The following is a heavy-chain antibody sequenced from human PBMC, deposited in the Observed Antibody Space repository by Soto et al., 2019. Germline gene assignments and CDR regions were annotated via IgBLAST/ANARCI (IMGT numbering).Heavy chain of an antibody. D-gene: IGHD3-10*01. V-gene: IGHV3-30*18. J-gene: IGHJ3*02. CDR3: AKDGYYGSGSYYNFGAFDI. CDR2: ISYDGSNK. Sequence: GGSLRLSCAASGFNFSSYGMHCVRQAPGKGLEWVAVISYDGSNKYYADPVKGRFTISRDNSKNTLYLQMNSLRAEDTAVYYCAKDGYYGSGSYYNFGAFDIWGQGTMVTVSS. CDR1: GFNFSSYG.